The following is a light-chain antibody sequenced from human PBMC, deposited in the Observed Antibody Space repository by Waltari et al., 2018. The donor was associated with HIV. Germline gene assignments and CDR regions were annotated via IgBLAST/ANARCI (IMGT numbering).Light chain of an antibody. CDR2: EVT. J-gene: IGLJ2*01. CDR3: CSYAASRSVV. V-gene: IGLV2-23*02. Sequence: QSALAQPASVSDSPGQSITISCTGTISDVGNYNLVSWYQQHPGKVPKLIIYEVTKRPSGVSNRFSGSKSGNTASLTISGLQAEDEADYYCCSYAASRSVVFGGGTKLTVL. CDR1: ISDVGNYNL.